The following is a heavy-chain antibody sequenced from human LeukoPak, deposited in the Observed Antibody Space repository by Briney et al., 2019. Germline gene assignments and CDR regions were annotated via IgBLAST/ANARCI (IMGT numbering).Heavy chain of an antibody. CDR1: GFTFSSYA. CDR2: ISYDGSNK. D-gene: IGHD2-21*02. CDR3: ARGTAEVVTADDAFDI. Sequence: GGSLRLSCAASGFTFSSYAMHWVRQAPGKGLEWVAVISYDGSNKYYADSVKGRFTISRDNSKNTLYLQMNSLRAEDTAVYYCARGTAEVVTADDAFDIWGQGTMVTVSS. J-gene: IGHJ3*02. V-gene: IGHV3-30*04.